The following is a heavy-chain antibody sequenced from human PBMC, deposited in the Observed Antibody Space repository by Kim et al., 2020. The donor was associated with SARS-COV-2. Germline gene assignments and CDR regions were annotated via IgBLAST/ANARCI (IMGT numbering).Heavy chain of an antibody. CDR1: GFTFSGYW. J-gene: IGHJ3*01. CDR2: IKQDGTEN. Sequence: GGSLRLSCAASGFTFSGYWMSWVRQAPGKGLEWVAKIKQDGTENYYVDSVKGRFTISRDNAKKSLFLQMNSLRAGDAAVYYCARGITFDLWGQGTMVTVS. V-gene: IGHV3-7*01. CDR3: ARGITFDL. D-gene: IGHD3-16*01.